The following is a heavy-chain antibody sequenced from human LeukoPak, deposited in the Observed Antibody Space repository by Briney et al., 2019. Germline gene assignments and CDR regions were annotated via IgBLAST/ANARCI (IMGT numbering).Heavy chain of an antibody. D-gene: IGHD5-24*01. J-gene: IGHJ4*02. CDR1: GFTFSSYA. Sequence: QPGGSLRLSCAASGFTFSSYAMSWVRQAPGKGLEWVANIKQDGSEKYYVDSVKGRFTISRDNAKSSLYLQMNSLRAEDTAVYYCARVSQTYFYGYLNDYWGQGTLVTVSS. CDR3: ARVSQTYFYGYLNDY. V-gene: IGHV3-7*01. CDR2: IKQDGSEK.